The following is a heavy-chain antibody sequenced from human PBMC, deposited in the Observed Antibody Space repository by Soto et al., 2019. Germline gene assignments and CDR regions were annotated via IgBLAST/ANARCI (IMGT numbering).Heavy chain of an antibody. D-gene: IGHD2-15*01. CDR2: IVAGSGYT. CDR1: GYTFTSYG. CDR3: ARDVGMDSCFYHYYGMDV. J-gene: IGHJ6*02. V-gene: IGHV1-18*01. Sequence: ASVKVSCKASGYTFTSYGISWVRQAPGQRPEWIGWIVAGSGYTNYAQKLQDRVTITRDMSTTTAYMELSSLRSDDTAVYYCARDVGMDSCFYHYYGMDVSGQGTSVPVSS.